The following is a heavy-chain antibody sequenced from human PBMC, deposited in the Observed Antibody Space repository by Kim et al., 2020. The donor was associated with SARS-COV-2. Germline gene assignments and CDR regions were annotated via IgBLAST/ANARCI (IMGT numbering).Heavy chain of an antibody. CDR1: GFTFDDYG. CDR3: ARGYISGPFDC. Sequence: GSLRLSCAASGFTFDDYGMSWVRQAPGKGLEWVSGIIRNGGSTGYADSVKGRFTISRDNAKNSLYLQMNSLGAEDTALYYCARGYISGPFDCWGQGTLVTVSS. D-gene: IGHD6-19*01. J-gene: IGHJ4*02. V-gene: IGHV3-20*04. CDR2: IIRNGGST.